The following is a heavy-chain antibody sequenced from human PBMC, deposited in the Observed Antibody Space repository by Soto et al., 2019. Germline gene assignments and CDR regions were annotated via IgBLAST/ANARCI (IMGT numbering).Heavy chain of an antibody. CDR3: ARVRTDIVVVVASPYYYYGMDV. CDR1: GGSISSGGYY. Sequence: PSETLSLTCTVSGGSISSGGYYWSWIRQHPGKGLEWIGYIYYSGSTYYNPSLKSRVTMSVDTSKNQFSLKLSSVTAADTAVYYCARVRTDIVVVVASPYYYYGMDVWGQGTTVTVSS. D-gene: IGHD2-15*01. CDR2: IYYSGST. J-gene: IGHJ6*02. V-gene: IGHV4-31*03.